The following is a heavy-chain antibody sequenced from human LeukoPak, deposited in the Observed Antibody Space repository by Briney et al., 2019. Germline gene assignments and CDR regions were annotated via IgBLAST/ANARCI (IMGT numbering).Heavy chain of an antibody. CDR1: GFTFSSYA. Sequence: GGSLRLSCAASGFTFSSYAMHWVRQAPGKGLEWVAVISYDGSNKYYADSVKGRFTISRDNSKNTLYLQMNSLRAEDTAVYYCAKLFWPAAGLDYYYYYMDVWGKGTTVTISS. V-gene: IGHV3-30*04. D-gene: IGHD6-13*01. CDR3: AKLFWPAAGLDYYYYYMDV. J-gene: IGHJ6*03. CDR2: ISYDGSNK.